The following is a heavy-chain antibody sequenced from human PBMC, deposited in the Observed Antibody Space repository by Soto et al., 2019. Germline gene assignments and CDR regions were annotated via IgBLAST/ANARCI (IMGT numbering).Heavy chain of an antibody. J-gene: IGHJ5*02. CDR2: IIPIFGTA. CDR3: ATVLRKGHFDR. CDR1: GGTFNSYA. V-gene: IGHV1-69*13. Sequence: SVKVSCKASGGTFNSYAISWVRQAPGQGLEWMGGIIPIFGTANYAQKFQGRVKISGDEWTSTAYLELSSLTSEDTAVYYCATVLRKGHFDRLRQGTVVTV.